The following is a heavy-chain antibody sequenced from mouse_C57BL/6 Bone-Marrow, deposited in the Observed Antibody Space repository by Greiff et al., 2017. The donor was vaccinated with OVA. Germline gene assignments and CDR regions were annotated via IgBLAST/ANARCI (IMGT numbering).Heavy chain of an antibody. CDR3: SRWGLPPYAMDY. CDR2: IYPGSGNT. J-gene: IGHJ4*01. CDR1: GYSFTSYY. V-gene: IGHV1-66*01. D-gene: IGHD2-2*01. Sequence: VQLQQSGPELVKPGASVKISCKASGYSFTSYYIHWVKQRPGQGLEWIGWIYPGSGNTKYNEKFKGKGTLTADTSSSTAYMQLSSLTSEDSAVYYCSRWGLPPYAMDYWGQVTSVTVSS.